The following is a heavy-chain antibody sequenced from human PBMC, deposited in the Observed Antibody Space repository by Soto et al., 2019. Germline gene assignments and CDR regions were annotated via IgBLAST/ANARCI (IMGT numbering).Heavy chain of an antibody. Sequence: QVQLVQSGAEVQKPGASVKVSCKSSGYTCTSYYMHWVRQAPGQGLEWMGLINPSGGSTTNAKKFHGRVTVDRHMTTSKADMELGCLCSEDAAVYDCAWPYGGSFSDAFDIWGQGTMVTVSS. D-gene: IGHD6-6*01. J-gene: IGHJ3*02. CDR1: GYTCTSYY. V-gene: IGHV1-46*01. CDR3: AWPYGGSFSDAFDI. CDR2: INPSGGST.